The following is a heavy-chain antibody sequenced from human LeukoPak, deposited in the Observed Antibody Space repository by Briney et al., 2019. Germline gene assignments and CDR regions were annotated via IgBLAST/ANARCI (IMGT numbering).Heavy chain of an antibody. CDR3: ARIRVGQRGYSYFSLDY. D-gene: IGHD5-18*01. CDR2: INPNSGGT. Sequence: ASVKVSCKASGYTFTGYYMHWVRQAPGRGLEWMGWINPNSGGTNYAQKFQGRVTMTRDTSISTAYMELSRLRSDDTAVYYCARIRVGQRGYSYFSLDYWGQGTLVTVSS. CDR1: GYTFTGYY. J-gene: IGHJ4*02. V-gene: IGHV1-2*02.